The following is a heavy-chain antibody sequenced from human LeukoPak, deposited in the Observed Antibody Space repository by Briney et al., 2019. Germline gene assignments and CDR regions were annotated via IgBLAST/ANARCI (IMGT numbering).Heavy chain of an antibody. Sequence: GGSLRLSCAASGFTFSNYGMYWVRQAPGKGLEWVAFIRYDGSNKYYADSVKGRFTISRDNSKSTLYMQMNSLRAEDTAVYYCAKDDGESNYFDYWGQGTLVTVSS. D-gene: IGHD3-10*01. CDR1: GFTFSNYG. CDR3: AKDDGESNYFDY. J-gene: IGHJ4*02. CDR2: IRYDGSNK. V-gene: IGHV3-30*02.